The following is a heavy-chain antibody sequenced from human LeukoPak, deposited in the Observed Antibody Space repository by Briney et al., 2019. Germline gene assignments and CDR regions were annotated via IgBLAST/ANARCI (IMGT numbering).Heavy chain of an antibody. CDR3: ARGNSGPEY. CDR1: GGSISGYY. V-gene: IGHV4-59*01. J-gene: IGHJ4*02. D-gene: IGHD1-1*01. Sequence: SETLSLTCTVSGGSISGYYWSWIRQSPWKGLEWTGYIHYTGSANYHPSLISRVTISIDTSKNQFSLNLRSVTTADTAMYYCARGNSGPEYWGQGTLVTVSS. CDR2: IHYTGSA.